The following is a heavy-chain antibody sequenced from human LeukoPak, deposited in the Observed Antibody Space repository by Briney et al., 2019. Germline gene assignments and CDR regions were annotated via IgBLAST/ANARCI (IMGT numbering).Heavy chain of an antibody. J-gene: IGHJ4*02. CDR3: AKDRRSSGWYDFDY. CDR2: ISWNSGSI. D-gene: IGHD6-19*01. Sequence: GRSLRLSCAASGFTFDDYAMHWVRQAPGKGLEWVSGISWNSGSIGYADSVKGRFTISRDNAKNSLYLQMNSLRAEDTALYYCAKDRRSSGWYDFDYWGQGTLVTVSS. V-gene: IGHV3-9*01. CDR1: GFTFDDYA.